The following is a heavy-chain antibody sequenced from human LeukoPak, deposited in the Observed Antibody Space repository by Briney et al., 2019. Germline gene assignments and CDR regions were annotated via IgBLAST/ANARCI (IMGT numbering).Heavy chain of an antibody. Sequence: SETLSPTCTVSRGPISSHYWSWIRQPPGKGLEWIGYVSFSGTTKYSPSLNSRVTISRDTSKNQFSLRVNSVTAADTAVYYCTRSRVSGSYFDYHSGMDVWGQGTTVTVSS. D-gene: IGHD1-26*01. J-gene: IGHJ6*02. V-gene: IGHV4-59*11. CDR2: VSFSGTT. CDR3: TRSRVSGSYFDYHSGMDV. CDR1: RGPISSHY.